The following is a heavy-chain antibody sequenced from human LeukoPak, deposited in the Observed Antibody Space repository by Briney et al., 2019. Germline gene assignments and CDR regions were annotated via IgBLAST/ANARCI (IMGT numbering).Heavy chain of an antibody. J-gene: IGHJ4*02. CDR1: GCAFVTYW. V-gene: IGHV5-51*01. D-gene: IGHD3-10*01. Sequence: AASLKISSCTSGCAFVTYWIGRGRQIPGKGLEWMGIIYPGDSDTGYSPSFQGQVTISADNSITTAYLQWSSLRAADAAMYYWARWTGAMCGSGTYALNYWGQGTLVTVSS. CDR3: ARWTGAMCGSGTYALNY. CDR2: IYPGDSDT.